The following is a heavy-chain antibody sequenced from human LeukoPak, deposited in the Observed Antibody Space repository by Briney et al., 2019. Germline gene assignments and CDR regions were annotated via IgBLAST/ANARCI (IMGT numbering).Heavy chain of an antibody. V-gene: IGHV4-34*01. CDR3: ARGREMAAAGTKEPIDY. Sequence: PSETLSLTCAVYGGSFSGYYWSWIRQPPGKGLEWIGEINHSGSTNYNPSLKSRVTISVDTSKNQFSLKLSSVTAADTAVYYCARGREMAAAGTKEPIDYWGQGTLVTVSS. CDR2: INHSGST. D-gene: IGHD6-13*01. J-gene: IGHJ4*02. CDR1: GGSFSGYY.